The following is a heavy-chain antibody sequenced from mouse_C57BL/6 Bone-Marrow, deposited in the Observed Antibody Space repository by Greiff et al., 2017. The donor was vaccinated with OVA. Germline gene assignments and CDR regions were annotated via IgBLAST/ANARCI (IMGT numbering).Heavy chain of an antibody. Sequence: QVQLQQPGTELVKPGASVKLSCKASGYTFTSYWMHWVKQRPGQGLEWIGNINPSNGGTNYNEKFKSKATLTVDKSSSTAYMKLSSLTSEDSAVYYCARSETGGKDFDYWGQGTTLTVSS. D-gene: IGHD4-1*01. J-gene: IGHJ2*01. CDR2: INPSNGGT. V-gene: IGHV1-53*01. CDR1: GYTFTSYW. CDR3: ARSETGGKDFDY.